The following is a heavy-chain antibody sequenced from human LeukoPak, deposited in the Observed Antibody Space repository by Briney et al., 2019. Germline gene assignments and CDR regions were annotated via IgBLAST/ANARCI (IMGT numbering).Heavy chain of an antibody. CDR1: GFTFSSYA. D-gene: IGHD3-10*01. CDR3: ARDRPYYSGSGSYFPDY. Sequence: PGGSLRLSCAASGFTFSSYAMHWVRQAPGKGLEWVAVISYDGSNKYYADSVKGRFTISRDNSKNTLYLQMNSLRAEDTAVYYCARDRPYYSGSGSYFPDYWGQGTLVTVSS. J-gene: IGHJ4*02. CDR2: ISYDGSNK. V-gene: IGHV3-30-3*01.